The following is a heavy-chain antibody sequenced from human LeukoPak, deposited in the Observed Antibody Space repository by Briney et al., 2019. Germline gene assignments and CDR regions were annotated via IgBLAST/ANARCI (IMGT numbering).Heavy chain of an antibody. CDR1: GDSVSSNSAT. CDR3: ARDPAYTSGWTKNGFDI. Sequence: SQTLSLPCAISGDSVSSNSATWNSIRQSPSRGLEWLGRTYYRSKWYNDYAVSEKSRITIKPDTSKNQFSLQLNSVTPEDTAVYYCARDPAYTSGWTKNGFDIWGQGTMVTVSS. J-gene: IGHJ3*02. CDR2: TYYRSKWYN. D-gene: IGHD6-19*01. V-gene: IGHV6-1*01.